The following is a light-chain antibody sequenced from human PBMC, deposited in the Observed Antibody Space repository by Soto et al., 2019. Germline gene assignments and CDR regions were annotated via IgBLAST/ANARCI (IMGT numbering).Light chain of an antibody. CDR2: GNS. CDR3: QSYDSSLSGYV. J-gene: IGLJ1*01. V-gene: IGLV1-40*01. Sequence: LAQPASVSGSPGQSITISCTGTSSDVGSYNLVSWYQQLPGTAPKLLIYGNSNRPSGVPDRFSGSKSGTSASLAITGLQAEDEADYSCQSYDSSLSGYVFGTGTKVTVL. CDR1: SSDVGSYNL.